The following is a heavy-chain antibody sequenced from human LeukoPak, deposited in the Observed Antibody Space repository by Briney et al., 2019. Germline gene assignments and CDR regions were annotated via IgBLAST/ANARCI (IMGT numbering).Heavy chain of an antibody. CDR3: AREGCSGGVCYFDY. J-gene: IGHJ4*02. CDR2: IDASGNA. V-gene: IGHV4-4*07. D-gene: IGHD2-15*01. CDR1: GGSISYYY. Sequence: SETLSLTCTVSGGSISYYYWTWIPQPAGKGLEWIGRIDASGNAKYTPSLRRRVTLSIDTSGQQFSLKLSSVTAADTAVYFCAREGCSGGVCYFDYWGRGTLVTVSS.